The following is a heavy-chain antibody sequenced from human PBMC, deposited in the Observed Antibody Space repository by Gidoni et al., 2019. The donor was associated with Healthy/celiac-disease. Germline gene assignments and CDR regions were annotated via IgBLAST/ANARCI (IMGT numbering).Heavy chain of an antibody. Sequence: QVQLAESGGVWVPTGSSLILSCADPGLTFSSYAMHWVRQATGTGLEWVAVISYDGSNKYYADSVKGRFTISRDNSKNTLDLQMNSLRAEDTAVYYCARDRLPVWGDYVFDYWGQGTLVTVSS. D-gene: IGHD4-17*01. CDR3: ARDRLPVWGDYVFDY. V-gene: IGHV3-30-3*01. CDR1: GLTFSSYA. CDR2: ISYDGSNK. J-gene: IGHJ4*02.